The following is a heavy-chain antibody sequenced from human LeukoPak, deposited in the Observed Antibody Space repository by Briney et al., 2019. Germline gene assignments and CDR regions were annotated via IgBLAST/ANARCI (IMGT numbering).Heavy chain of an antibody. CDR1: GFTFSSYG. CDR2: ISYDGSNK. J-gene: IGHJ4*02. V-gene: IGHV3-30*18. Sequence: GGSLRLSCAASGFTFSSYGMHWVRQAPGKGLEGGAVISYDGSNKYYADSVKGRFTISRDNSKNTLYLQMNSLRAEDTAVYYCAKDPTRITMIVVVAHFDYWGQGTLVTVSS. D-gene: IGHD3-22*01. CDR3: AKDPTRITMIVVVAHFDY.